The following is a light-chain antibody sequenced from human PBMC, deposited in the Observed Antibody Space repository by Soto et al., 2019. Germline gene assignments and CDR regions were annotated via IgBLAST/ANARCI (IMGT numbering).Light chain of an antibody. J-gene: IGKJ4*01. CDR1: QSVSSN. CDR2: GAS. CDR3: QQYNNWPQT. V-gene: IGKV3-15*01. Sequence: EIVMTQSPATLSVSPGERATLSCRASQSVSSNLAWYQQKPGQAPRLLIYGASTRATGIPAGFSGSGSGTEFTLTISSLQSEDFAVYYCQQYNNWPQTFGGGTKVEIK.